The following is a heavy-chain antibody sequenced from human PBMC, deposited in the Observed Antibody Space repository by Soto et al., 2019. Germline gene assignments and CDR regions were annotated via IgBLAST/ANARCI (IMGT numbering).Heavy chain of an antibody. CDR2: MNPNSGNT. CDR3: ARAYYDFWRGNWFDP. V-gene: IGHV1-8*01. CDR1: GYTFTSYD. D-gene: IGHD3-3*01. J-gene: IGHJ5*02. Sequence: ASVKVSCKASGYTFTSYDINCVRQATGQGLEWMGWMNPNSGNTGYAQKFQGRVTMTRNTSISTAYMELSSLRSEDTAVYYCARAYYDFWRGNWFDPWGQGTLVTVSS.